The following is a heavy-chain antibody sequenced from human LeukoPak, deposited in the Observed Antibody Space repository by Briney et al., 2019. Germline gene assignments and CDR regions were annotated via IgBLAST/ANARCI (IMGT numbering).Heavy chain of an antibody. CDR2: IDGGAVKT. CDR3: VKESPHWTVTPGD. J-gene: IGHJ4*02. V-gene: IGHV3-23*01. D-gene: IGHD4-17*01. Sequence: PGGSLRLSCIASGFRFDAFTIGWVRQAPGKGLEWVSGIDGGAVKTHFADSVKGRFTISRDNSKNTVHLQMNSLRAEDTGVYYCVKESPHWTVTPGDWGQGTLVIVSS. CDR1: GFRFDAFT.